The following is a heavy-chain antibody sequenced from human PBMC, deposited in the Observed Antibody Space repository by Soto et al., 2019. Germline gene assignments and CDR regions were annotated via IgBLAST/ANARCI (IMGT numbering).Heavy chain of an antibody. CDR1: GFTFSSYA. CDR2: ISGSGGST. Sequence: VGSLRLSCAASGFTFSSYAMSWVRQARGKGLEWVSAISGSGGSTYYADSVKGRFTISRDNSKNTLYLQMNSLRAEDTAVYYCAKDHDYGSGSLNGMDVWGQGTTVTVSS. CDR3: AKDHDYGSGSLNGMDV. V-gene: IGHV3-23*01. D-gene: IGHD3-10*01. J-gene: IGHJ6*02.